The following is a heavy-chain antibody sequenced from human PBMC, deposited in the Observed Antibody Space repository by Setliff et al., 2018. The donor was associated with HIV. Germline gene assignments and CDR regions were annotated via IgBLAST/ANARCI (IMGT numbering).Heavy chain of an antibody. CDR2: IYTSGST. D-gene: IGHD2-15*01. J-gene: IGHJ3*02. CDR1: GGSISSGSYY. V-gene: IGHV4-61*09. Sequence: KASETLSLTCTVSGGSISSGSYYWSWIRQPAGKGLEWIGHIYTSGSTNYNPSLKSRVTISVDTSKNQFSLRLSSVTAADTAVYYCARASSRLNCSGGSCYRAPYAFDIWGQGTMVT. CDR3: ARASSRLNCSGGSCYRAPYAFDI.